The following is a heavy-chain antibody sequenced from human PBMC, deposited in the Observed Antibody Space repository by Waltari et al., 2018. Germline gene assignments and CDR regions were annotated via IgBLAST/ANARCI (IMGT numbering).Heavy chain of an antibody. CDR2: FCITGVERGD. Sequence: EVQLLESGGGLVQPGVSLRLSCAASGFTFSSHAMSWVRRVPGRGMEWVSDFCITGVERGDYYAAHVNGRVTISRDNSRNTLYLQMNSLRADDPALYYCATWRVPYYFDYWGQGTLVTVSS. V-gene: IGHV3-23*01. J-gene: IGHJ4*02. CDR3: ATWRVPYYFDY. D-gene: IGHD3-3*01. CDR1: GFTFSSHA.